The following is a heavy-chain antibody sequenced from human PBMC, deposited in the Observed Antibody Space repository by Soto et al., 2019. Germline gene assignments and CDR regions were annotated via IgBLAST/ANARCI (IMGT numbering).Heavy chain of an antibody. CDR2: IYFTGAT. CDR1: GDSISSGTSY. J-gene: IGHJ4*02. Sequence: QVQLQESGPGLVKPSQTLSLTCSVSGDSISSGTSYWTWIRLHPGEGLEWIGHIYFTGATYSNPSRRRRLTTSVGTSTKKFSLQRTSVTAAETATEYCGRIARRGWAYGLDSWGQGTQVTVSS. V-gene: IGHV4-31*03. D-gene: IGHD3-10*01. CDR3: GRIARRGWAYGLDS.